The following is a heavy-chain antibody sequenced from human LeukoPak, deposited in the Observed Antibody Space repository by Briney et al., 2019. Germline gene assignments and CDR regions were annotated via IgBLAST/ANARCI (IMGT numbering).Heavy chain of an antibody. D-gene: IGHD4-17*01. J-gene: IGHJ4*02. CDR1: GDSISSFY. Sequence: SETLSLTCTVSGDSISSFYWSWIRQPPGKGLEWIGYIYYGGSTNYNPSLKSRVTMSLDTSKNQFSLKLNSVTAADTAVYYCARGGDYGDLRYFDYWGQGTLVTVSS. CDR3: ARGGDYGDLRYFDY. CDR2: IYYGGST. V-gene: IGHV4-59*01.